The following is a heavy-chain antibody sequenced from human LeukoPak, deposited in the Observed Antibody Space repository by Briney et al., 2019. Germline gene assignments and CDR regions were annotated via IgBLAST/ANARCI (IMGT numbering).Heavy chain of an antibody. CDR2: IIPIFGTA. CDR1: GGTFSSYA. J-gene: IGHJ4*02. V-gene: IGHV1-69*13. Sequence: ASVKVSCKASGGTFSSYAISWVRQAPGQGLEWMGGIIPIFGTANYAQKFQGRVTITADESTSTAYMELSSLRSEVTAVYYCARGYYDILTGYDYWGQGTLVTVSS. D-gene: IGHD3-9*01. CDR3: ARGYYDILTGYDY.